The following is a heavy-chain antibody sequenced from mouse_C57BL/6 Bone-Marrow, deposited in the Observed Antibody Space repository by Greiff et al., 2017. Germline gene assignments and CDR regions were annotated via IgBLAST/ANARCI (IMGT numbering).Heavy chain of an antibody. D-gene: IGHD4-1*01. CDR2: IYPRNGNT. CDR3: ARNCASYYYDY. Sequence: VQLQQSGAELARPGASVKLSCKASGYTFTSYGISWVKQRTGQGLEWIGEIYPRNGNTYYNEKFKGKATLTADKSSSTAYMELRSLTSEDSAVYFGARNCASYYYDYWDRGTTLTVTS. CDR1: GYTFTSYG. V-gene: IGHV1-81*01. J-gene: IGHJ2*01.